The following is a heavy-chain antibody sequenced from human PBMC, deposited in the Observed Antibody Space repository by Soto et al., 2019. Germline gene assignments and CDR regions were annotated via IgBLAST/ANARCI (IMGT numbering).Heavy chain of an antibody. D-gene: IGHD1-20*01. CDR1: GGTFSSYA. CDR2: IITISGTA. J-gene: IGHJ6*04. Sequence: SVKVSCKASGGTFSSYAISWVRQAPGQGPEWMGGIITISGTANYAQKLQGRVTITADESTSTACMELSSLRSDDTAVYYCARELNGISGTRFFLHGMDVSGEGTTVTVSS. CDR3: ARELNGISGTRFFLHGMDV. V-gene: IGHV1-69*13.